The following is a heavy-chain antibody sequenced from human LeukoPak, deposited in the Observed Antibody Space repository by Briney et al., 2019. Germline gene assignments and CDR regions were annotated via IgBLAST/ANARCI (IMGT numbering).Heavy chain of an antibody. CDR2: MNPNSGNT. CDR3: TRGSGGRRDN. J-gene: IGHJ4*02. CDR1: GYTFTSCD. D-gene: IGHD4-23*01. Sequence: ASVKVSCKASGYTFTSCDINWGRQATGQGLEWMGWMNPNSGNTGYGQSFQGRITMTRDISIGTAYMELSNLTSEDTAIYYCTRGSGGRRDNWGQGTLVTVSA. V-gene: IGHV1-8*01.